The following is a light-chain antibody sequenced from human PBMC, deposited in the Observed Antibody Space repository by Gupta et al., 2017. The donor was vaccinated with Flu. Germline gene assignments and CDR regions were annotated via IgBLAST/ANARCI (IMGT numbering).Light chain of an antibody. V-gene: IGKV2-30*01. J-gene: IGKJ2*03. Sequence: VVMTQSPRSLTVTLGQPASISCKSSQRLVYSDGNTYLSWFHQGPGQSPRRLIYKGSNRDSGVPDKFSGSGSGTXFTLEIXRVEAEDVGVYYCMQAKHWTNSFGXGTELQIK. CDR1: QRLVYSDGNTY. CDR2: KGS. CDR3: MQAKHWTNS.